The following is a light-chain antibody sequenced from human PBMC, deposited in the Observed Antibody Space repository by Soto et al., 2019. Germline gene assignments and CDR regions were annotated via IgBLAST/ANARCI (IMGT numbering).Light chain of an antibody. CDR3: QQYDNSPIT. Sequence: VLTQSPGTLSLSPGESATLSCRASQSVSNNYLAWYQQKPGQAPRLLIYGASSRATGIPDRFSGTGSETDFTLTISRLEPEDFAVYYCQQYDNSPITFGQGTRLEIK. CDR2: GAS. V-gene: IGKV3-20*01. CDR1: QSVSNNY. J-gene: IGKJ5*01.